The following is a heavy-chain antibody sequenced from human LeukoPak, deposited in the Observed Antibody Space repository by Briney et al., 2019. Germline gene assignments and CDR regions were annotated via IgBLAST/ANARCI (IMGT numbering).Heavy chain of an antibody. D-gene: IGHD3-10*01. Sequence: GGSLRLSCAASGFTFSSYAMYWVRQPPGKGLEWVSSISPGGGSTYYADSVKGRFTISRDNSKNTVYLQMNSLGAEDTAVYFCAKDPRGSHNWLDPWGQGTLVTVSS. V-gene: IGHV3-23*01. CDR2: ISPGGGST. CDR1: GFTFSSYA. CDR3: AKDPRGSHNWLDP. J-gene: IGHJ5*02.